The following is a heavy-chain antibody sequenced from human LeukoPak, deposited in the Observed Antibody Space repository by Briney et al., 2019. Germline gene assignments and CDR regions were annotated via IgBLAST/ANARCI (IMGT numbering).Heavy chain of an antibody. Sequence: ASETLSLTCTVSGGSISSYYWSWIRQPAGKGLEWIGRIYTSGSTNYNPSLKSRATMSVDTSKNQFSLKLSSVTAADTAVYYCASSLEDSSGYYPVGDAFDIWGQGTMVTVSS. CDR3: ASSLEDSSGYYPVGDAFDI. CDR2: IYTSGST. V-gene: IGHV4-4*07. D-gene: IGHD3-22*01. CDR1: GGSISSYY. J-gene: IGHJ3*02.